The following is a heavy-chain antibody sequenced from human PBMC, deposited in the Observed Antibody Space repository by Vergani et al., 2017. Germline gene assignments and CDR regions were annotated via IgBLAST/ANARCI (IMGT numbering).Heavy chain of an antibody. Sequence: QLQLQESCPGLVKPSATLFLTCSVSGASIRSSNYYWGWIRQPPGKGLEWIGSIYYSGSTYYNPSLKSRVTISVDTSKNQFSLKLSPVTAADTAVYFCARHSTVEWLVKLGWIDPWGQGILVTVSS. CDR2: IYYSGST. J-gene: IGHJ5*02. CDR3: ARHSTVEWLVKLGWIDP. D-gene: IGHD6-19*01. V-gene: IGHV4-39*01. CDR1: GASIRSSNYY.